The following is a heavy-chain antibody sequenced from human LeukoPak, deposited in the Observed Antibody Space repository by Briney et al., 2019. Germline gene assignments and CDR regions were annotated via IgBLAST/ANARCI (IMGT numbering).Heavy chain of an antibody. CDR2: MYYSGST. CDR1: GGSISSDY. Sequence: SETLSLTCSVSGGSISSDYWIWMRQPPGKGLEWIGYMYYSGSTNYNPSLKSRVTISVDTSKSQVSLKLRSVTAADTAVYYCARDGGYDRPGIDYWGQGTLVTVSS. V-gene: IGHV4-59*01. CDR3: ARDGGYDRPGIDY. J-gene: IGHJ4*02. D-gene: IGHD5-12*01.